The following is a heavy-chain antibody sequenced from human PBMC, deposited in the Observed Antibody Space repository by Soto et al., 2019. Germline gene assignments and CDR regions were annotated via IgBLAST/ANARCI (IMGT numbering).Heavy chain of an antibody. V-gene: IGHV3-23*01. CDR1: GFTFSTYA. CDR3: AKSGGYSASSAAHYAMDV. D-gene: IGHD6-6*01. CDR2: ISGSGGST. J-gene: IGHJ6*02. Sequence: PGGSLRLSCAASGFTFSTYAMSWVRQAPGKGLEWVSTISGSGGSTYYADSVKGRFTISRDNSKNTLFLQMNSLGAEDTAVYYSAKSGGYSASSAAHYAMDVWGQGTTVTGSS.